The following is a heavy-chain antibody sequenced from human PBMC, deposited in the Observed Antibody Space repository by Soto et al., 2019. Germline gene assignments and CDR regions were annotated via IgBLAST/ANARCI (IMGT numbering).Heavy chain of an antibody. D-gene: IGHD3-3*01. CDR2: ISGGGGST. Sequence: EVQLLESGGGLVQPGGSLRLSCADSGFTFSSYAMSWVRQAPGKGLEWVSLISGGGGSTYYADSVKGRFTISRDNSKNTLYLQMTSLRVEDTAVYYCAKESLFSMGLDYWGQGTLVTVSS. CDR3: AKESLFSMGLDY. V-gene: IGHV3-23*01. J-gene: IGHJ4*02. CDR1: GFTFSSYA.